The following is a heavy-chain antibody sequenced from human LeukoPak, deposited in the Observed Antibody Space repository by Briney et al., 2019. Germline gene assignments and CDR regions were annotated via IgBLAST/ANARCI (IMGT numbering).Heavy chain of an antibody. Sequence: GGSLRLSCAASRLTFYDQAIHGVRQARGRGLEWVSLSGNDCCTYYAESVSGRFTISRDISKNSLYLEMSSLRPEDTALYHCTSQTKYYSGSAGSYWGAFDLWGQGTMVTVSS. D-gene: IGHD3-10*01. V-gene: IGHV3-43*02. CDR1: RLTFYDQA. CDR2: SGNDCCT. J-gene: IGHJ3*01. CDR3: TSQTKYYSGSAGSYWGAFDL.